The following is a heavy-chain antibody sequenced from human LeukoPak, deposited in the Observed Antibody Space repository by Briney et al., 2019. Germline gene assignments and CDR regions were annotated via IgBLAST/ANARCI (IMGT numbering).Heavy chain of an antibody. CDR2: IHTNGPGT. D-gene: IGHD3-10*01. CDR1: GFNFSSYP. J-gene: IGHJ4*02. Sequence: GGSLRLSCSASGFNFSSYPMHWVRQAPGKGLQYVSGIHTNGPGTFYAASVKGRFTVSRDKSKNTLYLQMSSLRPEGTAVYYCAKRHYGSGSYYTDFDYWGQGTLVTVSS. V-gene: IGHV3-64D*09. CDR3: AKRHYGSGSYYTDFDY.